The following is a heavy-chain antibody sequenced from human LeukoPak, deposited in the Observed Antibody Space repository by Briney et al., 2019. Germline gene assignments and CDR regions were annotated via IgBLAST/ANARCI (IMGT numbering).Heavy chain of an antibody. D-gene: IGHD6-13*01. CDR3: AKNASSGFFND. Sequence: SETLSLTCTVSGYSISSGYYGGWIRQSPGKGLGWIGSIHHSGNSFESGSTHYNPSLKSRVTVSADPSKNQFSLKLSSVTAADTAVYFCAKNASSGFFNDWGQGTLVIVSS. CDR1: GYSISSGYY. J-gene: IGHJ1*01. V-gene: IGHV4-38-2*02. CDR2: IHHSGNSFESGST.